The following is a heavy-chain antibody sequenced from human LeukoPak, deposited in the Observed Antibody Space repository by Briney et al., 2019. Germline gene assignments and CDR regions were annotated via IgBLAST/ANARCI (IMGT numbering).Heavy chain of an antibody. V-gene: IGHV3-33*01. CDR1: GYTFSNNG. CDR3: ARDRLKFGEPFDI. CDR2: ILNDGSNE. Sequence: PGRSLRLSCAASGYTFSNNGMHWVRQAPGKGLEWVAVILNDGSNEYYADSVKGRFTISRDNAKNSLYLQMNSLRDEDTAVYYCARDRLKFGEPFDIWGQGTMVTVSS. J-gene: IGHJ3*02. D-gene: IGHD3-10*01.